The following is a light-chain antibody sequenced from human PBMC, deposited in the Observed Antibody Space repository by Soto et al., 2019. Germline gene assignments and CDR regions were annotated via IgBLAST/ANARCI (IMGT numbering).Light chain of an antibody. CDR3: CSYGSGNSYV. V-gene: IGLV2-23*02. CDR1: SSDVGSYNF. CDR2: EVS. J-gene: IGLJ1*01. Sequence: SVLTQPASVSGSPGQSITISCTGTSSDVGSYNFLSWYQQHPGKAPKLMIYEVSKRPSGVSSRFSGSKSGNTASLTISGLQAEDEADYYCCSYGSGNSYVFGTGTKLTVL.